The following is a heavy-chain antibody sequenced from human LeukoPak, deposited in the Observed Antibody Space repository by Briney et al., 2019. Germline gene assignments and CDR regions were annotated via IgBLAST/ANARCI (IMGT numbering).Heavy chain of an antibody. J-gene: IGHJ6*03. V-gene: IGHV4-59*01. CDR2: IYYTGST. CDR1: GGSISTYY. CDR3: ARIYGSYYYMDV. D-gene: IGHD4-17*01. Sequence: PSETLSLTCTVSGGSISTYYWSWIRQPPGKGLEWIGYIYYTGSTNYNPSLKSRLTISVDTSKNQFSLRLTSVTAADTAVYYCARIYGSYYYMDVWGKGTTVTISS.